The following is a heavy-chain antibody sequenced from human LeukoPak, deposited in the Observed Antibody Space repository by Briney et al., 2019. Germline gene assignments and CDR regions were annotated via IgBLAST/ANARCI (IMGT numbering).Heavy chain of an antibody. D-gene: IGHD2-15*01. Sequence: SETLSLTCTVSGYSFSSAYYWGWIRPPPGKGLDWIGSIYSSGSTYYNPSLKSRVTISVDTSKNQFSLNLRSVTAADTAVYYCARVVVADFDYWGREPWSPSPQ. CDR3: ARVVVADFDY. CDR2: IYSSGST. CDR1: GYSFSSAYY. J-gene: IGHJ4*02. V-gene: IGHV4-38-2*02.